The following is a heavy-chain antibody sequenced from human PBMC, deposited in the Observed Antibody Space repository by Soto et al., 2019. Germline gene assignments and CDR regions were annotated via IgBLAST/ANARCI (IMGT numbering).Heavy chain of an antibody. D-gene: IGHD6-19*01. CDR1: GFTLSNTG. CDR3: AKDWGSSGWFNWFDP. V-gene: IGHV3-30*18. Sequence: QVQLVESGGGVVQPGRSLRLSCVASGFTLSNTGMHWARQAPGKGLEWVAMISHDGSNTYYGDSVKGRFTISRDNSWNTLYLQMDSRRPEDTSVYYCAKDWGSSGWFNWFDPWGQGTLVTVSS. CDR2: ISHDGSNT. J-gene: IGHJ5*02.